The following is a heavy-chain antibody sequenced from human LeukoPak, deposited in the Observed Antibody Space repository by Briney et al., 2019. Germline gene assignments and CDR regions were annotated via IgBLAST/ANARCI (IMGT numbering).Heavy chain of an antibody. CDR3: ARVASIVVVVAATSVWFDP. J-gene: IGHJ5*02. CDR1: GGSVSSGSYY. V-gene: IGHV4-61*01. D-gene: IGHD2-15*01. Sequence: SETLSLTCTVSGGSVSSGSYYWSWIRQPPGKGLEWIGYIYYSGSTNYNPSLKSRVTISVDKSKNQFSLKLSSVTAADTAVYYCARVASIVVVVAATSVWFDPWGQGTLVTVSS. CDR2: IYYSGST.